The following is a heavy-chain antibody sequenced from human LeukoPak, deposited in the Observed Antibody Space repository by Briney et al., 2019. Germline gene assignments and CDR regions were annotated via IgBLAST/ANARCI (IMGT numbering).Heavy chain of an antibody. D-gene: IGHD3-16*01. CDR2: INHSGSS. CDR1: KPSYIGES. CDR3: AREFTFGGVIGY. V-gene: IGHV4-34*01. J-gene: IGHJ4*02. Sequence: SETLSLTCAVSKPSYIGESWSWIRHPPGKGLEWIGEINHSGSSNYNPSLKSRVTISVDTSKNQFSLKLSSVTAADTAVYYCAREFTFGGVIGYWGQGTLVTVSS.